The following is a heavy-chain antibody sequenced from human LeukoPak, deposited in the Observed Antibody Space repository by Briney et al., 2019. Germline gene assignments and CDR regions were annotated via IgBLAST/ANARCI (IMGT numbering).Heavy chain of an antibody. CDR2: IKQDGSEK. V-gene: IGHV3-7*03. D-gene: IGHD2/OR15-2a*01. Sequence: GGSLRLSCAASGFIFKDYWMIWVRQAPGKGLEWVANIKQDGSEKYYVDSVKGRFTISRDNAKNSLYLQMNTLRAEDTATYYCAKDAQLRSRWFDPWGQGTLVTVSS. CDR3: AKDAQLRSRWFDP. J-gene: IGHJ5*02. CDR1: GFIFKDYW.